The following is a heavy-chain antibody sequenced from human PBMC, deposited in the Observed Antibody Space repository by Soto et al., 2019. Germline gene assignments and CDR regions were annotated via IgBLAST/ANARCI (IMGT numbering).Heavy chain of an antibody. J-gene: IGHJ3*02. D-gene: IGHD3-22*01. CDR2: ISGYNGNT. V-gene: IGHV1-18*01. CDR3: TRDAYYYDTSGQREAFDI. CDR1: GYTFTSYD. Sequence: QVQLVQSGAEVKKPGASVKVSCKASGYTFTSYDINWVRQAPGQGLEWMGWISGYNGNTYYAQKLRGRVTMTTDTATSTAYMELRSPRSDATAVYCCTRDAYYYDTSGQREAFDIWGQGTMVTVSS.